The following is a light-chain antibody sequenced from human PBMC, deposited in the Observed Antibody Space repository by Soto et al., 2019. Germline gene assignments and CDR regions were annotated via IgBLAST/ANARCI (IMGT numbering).Light chain of an antibody. J-gene: IGKJ4*01. CDR3: PRYTRPRLT. V-gene: IGKV1-27*01. CDR2: AAS. CDR1: QGISNY. Sequence: DVEMTQSPSSLSASVGDRVTITCRASQGISNYLAWYQQKPGQVPKLLIYAASTLPSGVPSRFSSSGSGTDFSLIISSLQAEDVATYYCPRYTRPRLTFGGGTKVEIK.